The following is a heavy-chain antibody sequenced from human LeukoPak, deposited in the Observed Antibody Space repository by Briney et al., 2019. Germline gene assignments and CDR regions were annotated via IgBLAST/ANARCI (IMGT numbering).Heavy chain of an antibody. Sequence: SETLSLTCAVYGGSFSGYYWSWIRQPPGKGLVWIGEINHSGSTNYNPSLKSRVTISVDTSKNQFSLKLSSVTAADTAVYYCARVRITMVRGVPVWFDPWGQGTLVTVSS. CDR2: INHSGST. J-gene: IGHJ5*02. CDR1: GGSFSGYY. CDR3: ARVRITMVRGVPVWFDP. V-gene: IGHV4-34*01. D-gene: IGHD3-10*01.